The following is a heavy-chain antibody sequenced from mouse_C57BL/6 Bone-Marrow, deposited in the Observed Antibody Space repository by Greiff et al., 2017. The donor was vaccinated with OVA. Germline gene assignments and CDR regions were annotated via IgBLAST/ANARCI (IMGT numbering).Heavy chain of an antibody. CDR1: GYTFTSYG. J-gene: IGHJ3*01. Sequence: QVQLQQSGAELARSGASVKLSCKASGYTFTSYGISWVKQRTGQGLEWIGEIYPRSGNTYYNEKFKGKATLTADKSSSTAYMELRSLTSEDSAVYFCARRGHYYSNYGGVADWGQGTLVTVSA. CDR2: IYPRSGNT. CDR3: ARRGHYYSNYGGVAD. D-gene: IGHD2-5*01. V-gene: IGHV1-81*01.